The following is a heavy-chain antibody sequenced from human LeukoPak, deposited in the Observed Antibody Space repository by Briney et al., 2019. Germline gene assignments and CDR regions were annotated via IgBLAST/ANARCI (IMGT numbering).Heavy chain of an antibody. Sequence: GKSLRLSCAASGFTFSSYVMSWVRQAPGKGLEWVSNIGGSVGSMLYAASVKGRFAISRDNSKNTLFLQMNNLRVEDTAVYYCAKRGNSWDLFDYWGQGTLVTVSS. V-gene: IGHV3-23*01. CDR2: IGGSVGSM. J-gene: IGHJ4*02. CDR1: GFTFSSYV. D-gene: IGHD6-13*01. CDR3: AKRGNSWDLFDY.